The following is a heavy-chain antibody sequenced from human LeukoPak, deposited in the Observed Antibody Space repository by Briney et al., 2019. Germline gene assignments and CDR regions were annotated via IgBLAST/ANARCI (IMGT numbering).Heavy chain of an antibody. CDR1: GFTFNNYW. CDR3: ARDGYGWESLDY. V-gene: IGHV3-7*04. Sequence: GGSLRLSCAASGFTFNNYWMTWVRQAPGKGLEWVANIKQDGGEGSYGDSVKGRFTISRDNAKKSLYLQMHSLRAEDTAVYYCARDGYGWESLDYWGQGALVTASS. J-gene: IGHJ4*02. D-gene: IGHD2-2*03. CDR2: IKQDGGEG.